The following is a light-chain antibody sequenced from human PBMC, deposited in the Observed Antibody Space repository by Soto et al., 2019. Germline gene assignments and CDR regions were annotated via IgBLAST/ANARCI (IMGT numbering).Light chain of an antibody. CDR3: CSYAGSYTQV. CDR1: SSDVGGYDF. V-gene: IGLV2-11*01. Sequence: QSVLTQPRSVSGSPGQSVTISCTGTSSDVGGYDFVSWFQQYPGKAPKLIIYDVTKGPSGVPDRFSGSKSGNTASLTISGLQTDDEADYYCCSYAGSYTQVFGPGTKVTV. J-gene: IGLJ1*01. CDR2: DVT.